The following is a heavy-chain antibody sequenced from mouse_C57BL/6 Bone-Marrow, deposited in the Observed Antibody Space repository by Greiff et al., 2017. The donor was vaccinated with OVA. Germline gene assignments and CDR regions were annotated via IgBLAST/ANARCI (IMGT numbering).Heavy chain of an antibody. CDR3: ARGSSYAMDY. D-gene: IGHD1-1*01. J-gene: IGHJ4*01. CDR2: IDPSDSYT. CDR1: GYTFTSYW. Sequence: QLKQPGAELVKPGASVKLSCKASGYTFTSYWMQWVKQRPGQGLEWIGEIDPSDSYTNYNQKFKGKATLTVDTSSSTAYMQLSSLTSEDSAVYYCARGSSYAMDYWGQGTSVTVSS. V-gene: IGHV1-50*01.